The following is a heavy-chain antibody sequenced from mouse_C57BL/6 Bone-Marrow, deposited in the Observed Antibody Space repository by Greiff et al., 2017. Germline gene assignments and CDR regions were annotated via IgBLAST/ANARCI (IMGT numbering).Heavy chain of an antibody. D-gene: IGHD1-1*01. CDR2: IHPNRGST. Sequence: QVQLQQPGAELVKPGASVKLSCKASGYTFTSSWMHWVKQRPGQGLEWIGMIHPNRGSTNSNEKFKSKATLTVDKSSSTAYLQLSSLTSENSAVYYCARGTVVALYAMDYWGQGTSVTVSS. CDR3: ARGTVVALYAMDY. CDR1: GYTFTSSW. J-gene: IGHJ4*01. V-gene: IGHV1-64*01.